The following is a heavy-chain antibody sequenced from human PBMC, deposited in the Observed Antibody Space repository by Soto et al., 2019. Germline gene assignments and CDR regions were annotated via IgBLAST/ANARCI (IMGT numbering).Heavy chain of an antibody. J-gene: IGHJ4*02. D-gene: IGHD1-26*01. V-gene: IGHV4-39*01. Sequence: SETLSLTCTVSGGSISSSSYYWGWIRQPPGKGLEWIGSIYYSGSTYYNPSLKSRVTISVDTSKNQFSLKLSSVTAADTAVYYCARSRGSYGTDYFDYWGQGTLVTVSS. CDR2: IYYSGST. CDR3: ARSRGSYGTDYFDY. CDR1: GGSISSSSYY.